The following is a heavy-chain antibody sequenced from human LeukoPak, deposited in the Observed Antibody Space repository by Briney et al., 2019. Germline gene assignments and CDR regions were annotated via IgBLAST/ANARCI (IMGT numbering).Heavy chain of an antibody. J-gene: IGHJ5*02. Sequence: SETLSLTCAVYGGSFSGYYWSWIRQPPGKGLEWIGEINHSGSTNYYPSLKSRVTISVDTSKNQFSLKLSSVTAADTAVHYCARGGSSWYYYNIYNWFDPWGQGTLVTVSS. CDR1: GGSFSGYY. CDR2: INHSGST. V-gene: IGHV4-34*01. CDR3: ARGGSSWYYYNIYNWFDP. D-gene: IGHD6-13*01.